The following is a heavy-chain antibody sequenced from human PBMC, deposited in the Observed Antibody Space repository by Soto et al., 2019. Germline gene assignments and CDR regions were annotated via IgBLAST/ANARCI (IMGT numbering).Heavy chain of an antibody. D-gene: IGHD6-19*01. CDR3: ARYASSGNNSVWYTFDP. J-gene: IGHJ5*02. Sequence: SVKVSCKASGGTFSSYTINRVRQAPGQGLEWMGGIIPIFGTTNYAKKFQGRVTITADESTSTAYMELSSLRSEDTAVYYCARYASSGNNSVWYTFDPWGQGTLVTVSS. CDR1: GGTFSSYT. V-gene: IGHV1-69*13. CDR2: IIPIFGTT.